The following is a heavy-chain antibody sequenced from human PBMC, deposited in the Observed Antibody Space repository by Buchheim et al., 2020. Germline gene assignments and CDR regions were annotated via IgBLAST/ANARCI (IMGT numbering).Heavy chain of an antibody. CDR1: GFTFSSYG. CDR2: ISYDGSNK. CDR3: AKDARDWNYGGDWFDP. J-gene: IGHJ5*02. Sequence: QVQLVESGGGVVQPGRSLRLSCAASGFTFSSYGMHWVRQAPGKGLEWVAVISYDGSNKYYADSVKGRFTISRDNSKNTLYVQMNSLRAEDTAVYYCAKDARDWNYGGDWFDPWGQGTL. V-gene: IGHV3-30*18. D-gene: IGHD1-7*01.